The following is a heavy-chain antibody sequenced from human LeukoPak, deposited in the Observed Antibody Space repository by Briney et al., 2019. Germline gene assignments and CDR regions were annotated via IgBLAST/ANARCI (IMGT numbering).Heavy chain of an antibody. CDR1: VFTFSISA. CDR3: AKGHTSSWSSFDY. V-gene: IGHV3-23*01. Sequence: GGSLRLSCAASVFTFSISAMSWVRQAPGKGLEWVSTVSGGGGTTHYADSVKGRFTTSRDNSKNTVYLQMNSLRADDTAVYYCAKGHTSSWSSFDYWGQGTLVTVSS. D-gene: IGHD6-13*01. J-gene: IGHJ4*02. CDR2: VSGGGGTT.